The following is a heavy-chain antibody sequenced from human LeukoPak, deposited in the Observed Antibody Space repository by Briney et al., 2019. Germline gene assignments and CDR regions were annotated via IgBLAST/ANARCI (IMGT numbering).Heavy chain of an antibody. Sequence: PSETLSLTCTVSGGSISSYYWSWIRQPAGKGLEWIGRIYTSGSTNHNPSLKSRVTMSVDTSKNQFSLKLSSVTAADTAVYYCARVHDGSGSYWDWFDPWGQGTLVTVSS. CDR3: ARVHDGSGSYWDWFDP. CDR2: IYTSGST. V-gene: IGHV4-4*07. J-gene: IGHJ5*02. D-gene: IGHD3-10*01. CDR1: GGSISSYY.